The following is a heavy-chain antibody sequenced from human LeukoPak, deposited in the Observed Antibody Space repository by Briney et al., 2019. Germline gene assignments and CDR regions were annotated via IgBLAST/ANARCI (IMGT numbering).Heavy chain of an antibody. Sequence: PGGSLRLSCAASGFTFSSYWMHWVRHAPGKGLVWVSRINSDGRSARYADSVKGRFTLSRDNSKNTLYLQMNSLRAEDTAVYYCALGSGYSSSWYENWGQGTLVTVSS. V-gene: IGHV3-74*01. CDR2: INSDGRSA. CDR1: GFTFSSYW. D-gene: IGHD6-13*01. J-gene: IGHJ4*02. CDR3: ALGSGYSSSWYEN.